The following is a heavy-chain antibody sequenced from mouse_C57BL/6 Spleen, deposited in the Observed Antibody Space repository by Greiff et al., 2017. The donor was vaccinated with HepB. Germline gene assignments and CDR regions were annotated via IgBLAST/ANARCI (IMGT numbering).Heavy chain of an antibody. V-gene: IGHV5-9-1*02. D-gene: IGHD1-1*01. CDR3: TRDGDYGSSYVAWFAY. Sequence: EVKLQESGEGLVKPGGSLKLSCAASGFTFSSYAMSWVRQTPEKRLEWVAYISSGGDYIYYADTVKGRFTISRDNARNTLYLQMSSLKSEDTAMYYCTRDGDYGSSYVAWFAYWGQGTLVTVSA. CDR2: ISSGGDYI. CDR1: GFTFSSYA. J-gene: IGHJ3*01.